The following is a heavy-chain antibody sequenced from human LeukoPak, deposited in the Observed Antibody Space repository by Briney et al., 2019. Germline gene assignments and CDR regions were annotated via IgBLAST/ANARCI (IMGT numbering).Heavy chain of an antibody. D-gene: IGHD6-19*01. CDR1: GYNFASYG. CDR2: IITYNGNT. Sequence: ASVKVSCKASGYNFASYGISWVRQAPGQGLEWMGWIITYNGNTNSAQKLQGRVTMTTDTSTSTAYMELRSLRSDDTAAYYCAREYGSGWYNGFDPWGQGTLVTVSS. V-gene: IGHV1-18*01. J-gene: IGHJ5*02. CDR3: AREYGSGWYNGFDP.